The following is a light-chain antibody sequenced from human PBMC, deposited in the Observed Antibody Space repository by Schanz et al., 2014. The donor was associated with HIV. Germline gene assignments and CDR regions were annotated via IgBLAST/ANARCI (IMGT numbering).Light chain of an antibody. CDR2: DVS. Sequence: EIVMTQSPATLSVSPGERATLSCRASQSVSSNLAWYQQKPGQAPRLLIHDVSNRATGIPDRFSGGESGTDFTLTISRVEPEDYAVYYCQYFGNSGGTFGGGTKVEIK. V-gene: IGKV3-20*01. CDR3: QYFGNSGGT. J-gene: IGKJ4*01. CDR1: QSVSSN.